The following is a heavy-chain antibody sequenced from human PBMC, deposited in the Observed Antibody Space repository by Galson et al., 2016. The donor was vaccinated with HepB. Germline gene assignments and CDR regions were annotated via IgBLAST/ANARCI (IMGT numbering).Heavy chain of an antibody. D-gene: IGHD1-1*01. CDR3: ARDLRDTTLVHVPYSYMDV. CDR1: GDSVSNKNAA. V-gene: IGHV6-1*01. J-gene: IGHJ6*03. Sequence: CAISGDSVSNKNAAWTWIRQSPSRGLEWLGRTYYTSKWFNDYGVSVRGRISISADTSKNQFSLQLNSVTPEDSAVYYCARDLRDTTLVHVPYSYMDVWGKGTTVTVSS. CDR2: TYYTSKWFN.